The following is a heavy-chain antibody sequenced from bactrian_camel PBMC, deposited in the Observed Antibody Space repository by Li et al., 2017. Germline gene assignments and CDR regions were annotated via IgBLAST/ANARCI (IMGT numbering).Heavy chain of an antibody. D-gene: IGHD6*01. CDR2: IDSDGTI. CDR3: AAHGGTCSSRRQSDYNY. CDR1: GNIYSNFC. Sequence: HVQLVESGGGSVQAGGSLRLSCAASGNIYSNFCMAWFRQAPGKQREGVAIIDSDGTIVYNYSGRFTISKDNAKNTLYLQMNNLKPEDSAMYYCAAHGGTCSSRRQSDYNYWGQGTQVTVS. J-gene: IGHJ4*01. V-gene: IGHV3S53*01.